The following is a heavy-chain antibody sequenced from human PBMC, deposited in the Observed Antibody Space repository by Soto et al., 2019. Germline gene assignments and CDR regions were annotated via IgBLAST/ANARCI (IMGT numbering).Heavy chain of an antibody. V-gene: IGHV4-34*01. CDR1: GGSFSGYY. D-gene: IGHD6-13*01. J-gene: IGHJ4*02. CDR3: ARGPRRIAAAIDY. Sequence: SETLSLTCAVYGGSFSGYYWSWIRQPPGKGLEWIGEINHSGSTNYNPSLKSRVTISVDTSKNQFSLKLSSVTAADTAVYYCARGPRRIAAAIDYWGQGTLVTVSS. CDR2: INHSGST.